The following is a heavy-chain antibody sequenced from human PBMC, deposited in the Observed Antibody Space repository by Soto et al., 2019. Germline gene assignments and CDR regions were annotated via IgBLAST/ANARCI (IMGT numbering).Heavy chain of an antibody. D-gene: IGHD3-22*01. Sequence: GAPVKVCCKASGYTVTIYGIGGVRQAPGQGLEWMGWISAYNGNTNYAQKLQGRVTMTTDTSTGTAYMELRSLRSDDTAVYYCARGGPGHYYDSSGYVDYWGQGALVTVSS. CDR1: GYTVTIYG. CDR2: ISAYNGNT. J-gene: IGHJ4*02. CDR3: ARGGPGHYYDSSGYVDY. V-gene: IGHV1-18*01.